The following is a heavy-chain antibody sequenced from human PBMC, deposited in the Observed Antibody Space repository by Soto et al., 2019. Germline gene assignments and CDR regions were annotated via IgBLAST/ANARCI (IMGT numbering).Heavy chain of an antibody. J-gene: IGHJ3*02. CDR3: ARGGGVGVAGSAAFDM. Sequence: QLHLVQSGAVVKKPGASVTVSCSASGYPVTAYYMHWVRQAPGRGLEWMGGINPATGAAKYTQTFQGRVTMTRDPSTSTVFMELSGLTSEDTAVCYWARGGGVGVAGSAAFDMWGQGTLVTVSS. V-gene: IGHV1-2*02. CDR1: GYPVTAYY. D-gene: IGHD3-3*01. CDR2: INPATGAA.